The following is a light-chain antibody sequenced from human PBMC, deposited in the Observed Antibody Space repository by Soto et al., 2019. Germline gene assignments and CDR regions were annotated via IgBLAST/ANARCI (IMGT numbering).Light chain of an antibody. CDR1: GSDIGGYNY. V-gene: IGLV2-14*01. Sequence: QSALTQPASVSGSPGQSITISCTGTGSDIGGYNYVSWYQQHPGKAPKLMIYDVSNRPSGVSNRFSGSKSGNTASLTISGLQAEDEADHYCSSYTSSSTYVVFGGGTKLTVL. J-gene: IGLJ2*01. CDR3: SSYTSSSTYVV. CDR2: DVS.